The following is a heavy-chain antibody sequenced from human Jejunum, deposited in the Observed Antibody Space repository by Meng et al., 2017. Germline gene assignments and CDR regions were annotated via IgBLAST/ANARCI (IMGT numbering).Heavy chain of an antibody. CDR1: ANRVSSNSSA. J-gene: IGHJ5*02. Sequence: GQLQQPGLRLAKPSPTLSPTRATSANRVSSNSSAWNWIRQSPSRGLEWLGRTYYRSKWYSDYAVSVNSRITINTDTSKNQLSLQLNSVTPEETAVYYCARDGSRLLRSWGQGTLVTVSS. CDR2: TYYRSKWYS. D-gene: IGHD1-26*01. V-gene: IGHV6-1*02. CDR3: ARDGSRLLRS.